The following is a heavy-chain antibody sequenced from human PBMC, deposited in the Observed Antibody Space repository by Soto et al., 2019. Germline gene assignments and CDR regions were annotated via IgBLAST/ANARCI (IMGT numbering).Heavy chain of an antibody. CDR2: IYYSGST. CDR1: GGSISSYY. J-gene: IGHJ4*02. Sequence: QVQLQESGPGLVKPSETLSLTCTVSGGSISSYYWSWIRQPPGKGLEWIGYIYYSGSTNYNPSLKSRVTISVDTSKNQFSLKLSSVTAADTAVYYCARSGDAENGADNPVDYWGQGTLVTVSS. CDR3: ARSGDAENGADNPVDY. V-gene: IGHV4-59*01. D-gene: IGHD1-20*01.